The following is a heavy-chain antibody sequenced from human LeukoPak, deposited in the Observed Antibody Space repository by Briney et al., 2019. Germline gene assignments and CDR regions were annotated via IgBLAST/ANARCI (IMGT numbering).Heavy chain of an antibody. Sequence: PGGSLRLSCAASGFTFSSYAMSWVRQAPGKGLEWVSAISTSGASAYYADSVKGRFTISRDNSKNTLYLQMNSLRAEDTAVYYFANGGGSQTFDYWGQGTLVTVSS. J-gene: IGHJ4*02. D-gene: IGHD3-10*01. V-gene: IGHV3-23*01. CDR2: ISTSGASA. CDR1: GFTFSSYA. CDR3: ANGGGSQTFDY.